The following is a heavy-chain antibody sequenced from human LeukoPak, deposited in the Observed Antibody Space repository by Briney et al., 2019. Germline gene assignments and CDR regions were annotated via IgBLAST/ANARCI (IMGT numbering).Heavy chain of an antibody. J-gene: IGHJ5*02. CDR1: GFTFSSYD. CDR2: IGTAGDT. Sequence: GGSLRLSCAASGFTFSSYDMHWVRQATGKGLEWVSAIGTAGDTYYPGSVKGRFTISRDNAKNSLYLQMNSLRAEDTAVYYCARGPKGVAATRWFDPWGQGTLVTVSS. CDR3: ARGPKGVAATRWFDP. V-gene: IGHV3-13*01. D-gene: IGHD2-15*01.